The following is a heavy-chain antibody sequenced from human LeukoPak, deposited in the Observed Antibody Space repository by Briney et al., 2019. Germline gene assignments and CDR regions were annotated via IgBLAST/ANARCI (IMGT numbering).Heavy chain of an antibody. CDR2: ISGSGGST. J-gene: IGHJ4*02. V-gene: IGHV3-23*01. Sequence: PGGTLRLSCAASGFTFSSYAMSWVRQAPGKGLEWVSAISGSGGSTYYADSVKGRFTISRDNSKNTLYLQMNSLRAEDTAVYYCAKIHGAGAYYYDSGPFDYWGQGTLVTVSS. CDR1: GFTFSSYA. D-gene: IGHD3-22*01. CDR3: AKIHGAGAYYYDSGPFDY.